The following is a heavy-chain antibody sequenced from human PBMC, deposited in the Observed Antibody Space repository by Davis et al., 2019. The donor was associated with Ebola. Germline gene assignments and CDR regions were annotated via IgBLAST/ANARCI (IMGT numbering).Heavy chain of an antibody. V-gene: IGHV3-66*02. CDR1: GFTVSSNY. D-gene: IGHD3-16*01. CDR3: ARGISGGTVTLGD. Sequence: GESLKISCAASGFTVSSNYMSWVRQAPGKGLEWVAVIYSSGRTFYADSVKGRFTISRDNSNNTLYLQMDTLRSEETAVYHCARGISGGTVTLGDWGQGTLVTASS. J-gene: IGHJ1*01. CDR2: IYSSGRT.